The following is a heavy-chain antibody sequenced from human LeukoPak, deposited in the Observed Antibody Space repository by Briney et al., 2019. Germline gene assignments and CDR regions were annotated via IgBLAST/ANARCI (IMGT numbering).Heavy chain of an antibody. D-gene: IGHD6-13*01. Sequence: GGSLRLSCAASGFTFSNAWMTWVRQAPGKGLEWIARIKSKSNGGTIDYAAPVKGRFTISRNDSKDTLYLQMNSLKIEDAAVYYCTTVGSSWNFDYWGQGTLVTVSS. CDR3: TTVGSSWNFDY. CDR1: GFTFSNAW. V-gene: IGHV3-15*01. CDR2: IKSKSNGGTI. J-gene: IGHJ4*02.